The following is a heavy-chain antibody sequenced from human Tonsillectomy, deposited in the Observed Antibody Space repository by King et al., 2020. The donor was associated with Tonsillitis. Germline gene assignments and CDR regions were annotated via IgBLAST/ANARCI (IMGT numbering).Heavy chain of an antibody. CDR1: GFTFSNYA. V-gene: IGHV3-30*04. Sequence: QGQLVQSGGGVVQPGRSLRLSCAASGFTFSNYAMHWVRQAPGKGLEWVAVISYDGNNKYYADSVKGRFTISRDNSKNTLYLQMISLRAEDTAVYYCATESGWEQQPDIGEYFQHWGQGTLVTVSS. J-gene: IGHJ1*01. CDR3: ATESGWEQQPDIGEYFQH. CDR2: ISYDGNNK. D-gene: IGHD6-13*01.